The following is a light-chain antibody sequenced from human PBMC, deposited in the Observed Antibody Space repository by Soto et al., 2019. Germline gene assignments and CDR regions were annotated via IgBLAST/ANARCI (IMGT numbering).Light chain of an antibody. J-gene: IGKJ1*01. Sequence: DIVLTQSPGTLSLSPGERATLSCRASQSGSSNYLAWYQQKPGQAPRLLIYGASTRATGVPDRFSGSGSGTDFTLTISRLEPEDFAVYHCQQYGSLSWTFGQGTKVEIK. CDR2: GAS. V-gene: IGKV3-20*01. CDR1: QSGSSNY. CDR3: QQYGSLSWT.